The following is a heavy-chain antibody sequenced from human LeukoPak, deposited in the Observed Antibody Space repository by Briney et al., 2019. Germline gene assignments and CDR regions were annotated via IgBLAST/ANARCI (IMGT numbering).Heavy chain of an antibody. J-gene: IGHJ4*02. Sequence: PSETLSLTCTVSGGSISSYYWSWIRQPPGKGLEWIGCIYYSESTNYNPSLKSRVTISVDTSKNQFSLKLSSVTAADTAVYYCARVQYSSSWYDFDYWGQGTLVTVSS. CDR1: GGSISSYY. CDR3: ARVQYSSSWYDFDY. CDR2: IYYSEST. V-gene: IGHV4-59*01. D-gene: IGHD6-13*01.